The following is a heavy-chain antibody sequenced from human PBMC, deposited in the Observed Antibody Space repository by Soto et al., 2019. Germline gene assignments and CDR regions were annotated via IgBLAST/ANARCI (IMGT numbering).Heavy chain of an antibody. CDR1: GGSISSSSYY. CDR2: IYYSGST. Sequence: KSSEILSLTCTVSGGSISSSSYYWGWIRQPPGKGLEWIGSIYYSGSTYYNPSLKSRVTISVDTSKNQFSLKLSSVTAADTAVYYCATTTGYSSGWYPNTLFDYWGQGTLVTAPQ. J-gene: IGHJ4*02. CDR3: ATTTGYSSGWYPNTLFDY. D-gene: IGHD6-19*01. V-gene: IGHV4-39*01.